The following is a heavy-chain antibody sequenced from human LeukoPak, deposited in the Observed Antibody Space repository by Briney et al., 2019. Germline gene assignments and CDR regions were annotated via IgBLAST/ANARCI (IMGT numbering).Heavy chain of an antibody. J-gene: IGHJ4*02. D-gene: IGHD1-26*01. CDR2: IYYSGST. Sequence: SETLSLTCTVSGGSISSSSYYWGWIRQPPGRGLEWIGSIYYSGSTYYNPSLKSRVTISVDTSKNQFSLKLSSVTAADTAVYYCARDLGGSYFDYWVQGTLVTVSS. CDR3: ARDLGGSYFDY. CDR1: GGSISSSSYY. V-gene: IGHV4-39*07.